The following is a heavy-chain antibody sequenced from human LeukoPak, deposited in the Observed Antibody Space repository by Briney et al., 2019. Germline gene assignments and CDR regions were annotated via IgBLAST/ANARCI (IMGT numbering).Heavy chain of an antibody. D-gene: IGHD1-20*01. CDR2: ISHSGST. CDR3: ARGRSNWNPFDY. CDR1: GGSFSGYY. Sequence: SETLSLTCAVYGGSFSGYYWSWIRQPPGKGLEWIGEISHSGSTNYNPSLKSRVTISVDTSKNQFSLKLSSVTAADTAVYYCARGRSNWNPFDYWGQGTLVTVSS. V-gene: IGHV4-34*01. J-gene: IGHJ4*02.